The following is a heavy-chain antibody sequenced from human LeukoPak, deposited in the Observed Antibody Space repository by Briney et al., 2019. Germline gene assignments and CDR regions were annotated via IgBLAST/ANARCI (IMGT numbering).Heavy chain of an antibody. CDR1: GGSFSGYY. CDR3: ARASATGTEDYFDY. CDR2: INHSGST. D-gene: IGHD1-1*01. Sequence: SETLSLTCAVYGGSFSGYYWSWIRQPPGKGLEWIGEINHSGSTNYNPSLKSRVTISVDTSKNQFSLKLSSVTAADTAVYYCARASATGTEDYFDYWGQGTLVTVSS. V-gene: IGHV4-34*01. J-gene: IGHJ4*02.